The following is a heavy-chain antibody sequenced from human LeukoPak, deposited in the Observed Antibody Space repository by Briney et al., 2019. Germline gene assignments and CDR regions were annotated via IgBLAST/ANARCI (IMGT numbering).Heavy chain of an antibody. CDR3: AKDPPSIFGVVIIEDYYYGMDV. CDR2: ISGSGGST. J-gene: IGHJ6*02. V-gene: IGHV3-23*01. Sequence: PGGSLRLSCAASGFTFSSYAMSWVRQAPGKGLEWVSAISGSGGSTYYADSVKGRFTISRDNSKNTLYLKMNSLRAEDTAVYYCAKDPPSIFGVVIIEDYYYGMDVWGQGTTVTVSS. D-gene: IGHD3-3*01. CDR1: GFTFSSYA.